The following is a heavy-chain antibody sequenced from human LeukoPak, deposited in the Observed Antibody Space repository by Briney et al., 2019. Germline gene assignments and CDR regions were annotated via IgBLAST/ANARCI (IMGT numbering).Heavy chain of an antibody. V-gene: IGHV4-59*12. CDR1: GGSISSYY. Sequence: SETLSLTCTVSGGSISSYYWSWIRQPPGKGLEWIGYIYYSGSTNYNPSLKSRVTISVDTSKNQFSLKLSSVTAADTAVYYCARVDRTTGTTSWFDPWGQGTLVTVSS. CDR2: IYYSGST. J-gene: IGHJ5*02. D-gene: IGHD1-1*01. CDR3: ARVDRTTGTTSWFDP.